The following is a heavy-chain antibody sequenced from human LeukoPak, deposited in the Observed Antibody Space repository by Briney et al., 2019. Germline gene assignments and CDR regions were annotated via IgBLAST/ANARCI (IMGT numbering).Heavy chain of an antibody. CDR1: GYTLTSHD. Sequence: ASVKVSCKASGYTLTSHDINWVRQATGQGLEWMGWMNPNSGNTGYAQKFQGRVTMTRNTAISTAYMELSSLRSEDTAVYYCARGGRASYRLPYWGQGTLVTVSS. CDR2: MNPNSGNT. V-gene: IGHV1-8*01. CDR3: ARGGRASYRLPY. J-gene: IGHJ4*02.